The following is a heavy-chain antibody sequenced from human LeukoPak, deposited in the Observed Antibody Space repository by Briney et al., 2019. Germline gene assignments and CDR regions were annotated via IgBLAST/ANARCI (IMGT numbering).Heavy chain of an antibody. D-gene: IGHD5-24*01. Sequence: SVKVSCKASGSTFSSYAISWVRQAPGQGLEWMGGIIPIFGTANYAQKFQGRVTITTDESTSTAYMELSSLRSEDTAVYYCARDLGDGYNLYYWGQGTLVTVSS. CDR3: ARDLGDGYNLYY. J-gene: IGHJ4*02. V-gene: IGHV1-69*05. CDR1: GSTFSSYA. CDR2: IIPIFGTA.